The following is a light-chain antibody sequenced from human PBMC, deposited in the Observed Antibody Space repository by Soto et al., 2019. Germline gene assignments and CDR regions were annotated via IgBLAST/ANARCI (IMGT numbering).Light chain of an antibody. J-gene: IGKJ1*01. CDR3: QQYENWPRT. CDR2: GAS. CDR1: QSVTSS. Sequence: ERVMTQSPATLSASPGERVTLSCRASQSVTSSVAWYQQKPGQAPRLILYGASTRATGFPARFSGSGSGTEFTLTISSLQSEDFAVYLCQQYENWPRTFGQGTKVDI. V-gene: IGKV3-15*01.